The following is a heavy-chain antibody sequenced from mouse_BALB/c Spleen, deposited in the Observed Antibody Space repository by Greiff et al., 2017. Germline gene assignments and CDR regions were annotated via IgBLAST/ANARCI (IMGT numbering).Heavy chain of an antibody. CDR3: ARGSSYGGYAMDY. V-gene: IGHV14-3*02. J-gene: IGHJ4*01. Sequence: VQLQQSGAELVKPGASVKLSCTASGFNIKDTYMHWVKQRPEQGLEWIGRIDPANGNTKYDPKFQGKATRTADTSSNTAYLQLSSLTSEDTAVYYCARGSSYGGYAMDYWGQGTSVTVSS. D-gene: IGHD1-1*01. CDR2: IDPANGNT. CDR1: GFNIKDTY.